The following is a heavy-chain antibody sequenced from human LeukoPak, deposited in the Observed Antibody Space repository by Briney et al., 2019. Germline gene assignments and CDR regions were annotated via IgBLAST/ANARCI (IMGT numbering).Heavy chain of an antibody. J-gene: IGHJ5*02. CDR1: GGSISSYY. D-gene: IGHD6-6*01. Sequence: PSETLSLTCTVSGGSISSYYWSWIRQPPGKGLEWIGYIYYSGSTNYNPSLKCRVTISVDTSKNQFSLKLSSVTAADTAVYYCAGDGYSSSSERFDPWGQGTLVTVSS. V-gene: IGHV4-59*01. CDR2: IYYSGST. CDR3: AGDGYSSSSERFDP.